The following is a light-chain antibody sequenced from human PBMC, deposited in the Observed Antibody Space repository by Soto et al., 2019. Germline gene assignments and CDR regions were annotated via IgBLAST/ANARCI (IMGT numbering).Light chain of an antibody. V-gene: IGLV1-40*01. CDR1: SSNIGAGYD. Sequence: QPVLTQPPSVSGAPGQRVTISCTGSSSNIGAGYDVHWYQQLPGTAPKLLIYGNSNRPSGVPDRFSGSKSGTSASLAITGLQAEDEADYYCSSFTSSSTQVLGGGTKLTVL. CDR3: SSFTSSSTQV. J-gene: IGLJ3*02. CDR2: GNS.